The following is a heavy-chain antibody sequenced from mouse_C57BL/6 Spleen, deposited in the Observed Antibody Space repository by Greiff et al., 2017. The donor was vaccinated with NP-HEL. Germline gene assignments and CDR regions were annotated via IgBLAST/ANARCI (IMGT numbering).Heavy chain of an antibody. CDR1: GFTFTDYY. Sequence: EVQRVESGGGLVQPGGSLSLSCAASGFTFTDYYMSWVRQPPGKALEWLGFIRNKANGYTTEYSASVKGRFTISRDNSQSILYLQMNALRAEDSATYYCARRGYDYYGSSNWYFDVWGTGTTVTVSS. D-gene: IGHD1-1*01. CDR2: IRNKANGYTT. V-gene: IGHV7-3*01. CDR3: ARRGYDYYGSSNWYFDV. J-gene: IGHJ1*03.